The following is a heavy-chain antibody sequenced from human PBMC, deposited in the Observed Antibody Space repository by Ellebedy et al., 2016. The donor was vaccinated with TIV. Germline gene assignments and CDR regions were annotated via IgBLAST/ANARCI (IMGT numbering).Heavy chain of an antibody. Sequence: GESLKISCAASGFTFSSYWMHWVRQAPGKGLVWVSRINSDGSSTSYADSVKGRFTISRDNAKNTLYLQMNSLRAEDTAVYYCASQDYDFWSNGMDVWGKGNTVTVSS. D-gene: IGHD3-3*01. CDR1: GFTFSSYW. CDR2: INSDGSST. CDR3: ASQDYDFWSNGMDV. V-gene: IGHV3-74*01. J-gene: IGHJ6*04.